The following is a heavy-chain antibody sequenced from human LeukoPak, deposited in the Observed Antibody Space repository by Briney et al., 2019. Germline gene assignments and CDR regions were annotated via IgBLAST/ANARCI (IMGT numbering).Heavy chain of an antibody. CDR3: ARHFRDWNAPGGMDV. CDR1: GFTFHTYA. Sequence: GGSLRLSCAASGFTFHTYAMSWVRQAPGKGLDWVSVLSGSGESRYYADSVKGRFTISRDNSKNTVYLQMNSLRTEDTAVYYCARHFRDWNAPGGMDVWGQGTTDTVSS. CDR2: LSGSGESR. J-gene: IGHJ6*02. D-gene: IGHD1-1*01. V-gene: IGHV3-23*01.